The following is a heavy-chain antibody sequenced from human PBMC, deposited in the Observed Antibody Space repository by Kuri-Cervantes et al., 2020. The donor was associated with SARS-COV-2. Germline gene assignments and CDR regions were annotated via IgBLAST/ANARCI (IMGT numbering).Heavy chain of an antibody. CDR3: AKDSPEIVVVPAAPLYFDL. V-gene: IGHV3-21*04. Sequence: ETLSLTCAVYGGSFSGYYWSWIRQPPGKGLEWVSSISSSSSYIYYADSVKGRFTISRDSAKNSLYLQMNSLRAEDTAVYYCAKDSPEIVVVPAAPLYFDLWGRGTLVTVSS. J-gene: IGHJ2*01. CDR2: ISSSSSYI. D-gene: IGHD2-2*01. CDR1: GGSFSGYY.